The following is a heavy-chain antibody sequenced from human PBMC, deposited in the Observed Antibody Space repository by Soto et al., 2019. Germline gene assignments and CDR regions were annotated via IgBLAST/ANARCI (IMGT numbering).Heavy chain of an antibody. V-gene: IGHV3-23*01. J-gene: IGHJ6*02. D-gene: IGHD3-10*01. CDR3: AKLDFGTLYYGMDV. CDR2: ISGSGGRT. Sequence: RLSFAVSGIPFDTYAMSWVRQARGKGLEWVSLISGSGGRTHYADSVKGRFTISRDNSKNTLYLQMNSLRADDTAVYYCAKLDFGTLYYGMDVWGQGTTVTVSS. CDR1: GIPFDTYA.